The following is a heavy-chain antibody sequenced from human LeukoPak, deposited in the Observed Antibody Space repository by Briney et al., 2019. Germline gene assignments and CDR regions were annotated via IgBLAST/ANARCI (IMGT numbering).Heavy chain of an antibody. Sequence: GGSLRLSCATSGFTFSNHAMHWVRQATGKGLEWVSAIGTAGDTFYPGSVKGRFTISREDAKNSLSLQMNSLRAEDTAVYYCVRQQTPHGNFDYWGQGTLVTVSS. CDR3: VRQQTPHGNFDY. CDR1: GFTFSNHA. J-gene: IGHJ4*02. V-gene: IGHV3-13*01. CDR2: IGTAGDT. D-gene: IGHD1-26*01.